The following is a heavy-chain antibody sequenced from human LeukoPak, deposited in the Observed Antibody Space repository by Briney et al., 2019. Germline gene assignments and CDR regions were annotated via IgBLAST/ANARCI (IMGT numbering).Heavy chain of an antibody. Sequence: PSETLSLTCTVSGGSISSSIYYWGWIRQPPGKGLEWIGSIYYSGSTYYNPSLKSRVIISVDTCKNQFSLELKSVTATDMAVYYCARLADCSSTSCYDHWGQGTLVTVSS. V-gene: IGHV4-39*01. CDR3: ARLADCSSTSCYDH. J-gene: IGHJ4*02. CDR2: IYYSGST. D-gene: IGHD2-2*01. CDR1: GGSISSSIYY.